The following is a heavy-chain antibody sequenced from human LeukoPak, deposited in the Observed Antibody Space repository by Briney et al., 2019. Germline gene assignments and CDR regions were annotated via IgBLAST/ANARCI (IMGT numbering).Heavy chain of an antibody. J-gene: IGHJ6*03. CDR1: NGSISSGNYY. Sequence: SETLSLTCTVSNGSISSGNYYWSWIRQPAGKGLECIGRISATGSTNYNPSLKSRVTISVDTSKNQFSLKLSSVTAADTAVYYCARSVEGYCSGGSCYSYYYYMDVWGKGTTVTVSS. V-gene: IGHV4-61*02. CDR2: ISATGST. D-gene: IGHD2-15*01. CDR3: ARSVEGYCSGGSCYSYYYYMDV.